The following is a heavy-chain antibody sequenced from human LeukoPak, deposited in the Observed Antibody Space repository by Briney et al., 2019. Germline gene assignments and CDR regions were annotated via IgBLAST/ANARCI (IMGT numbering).Heavy chain of an antibody. V-gene: IGHV3-9*01. Sequence: GGALRLSCAASGFTFDDYGMHWVRQAPGKGLEWVSGISWNSRSVGYADSVKGRFTISRDNAEKSLYLQMNSLRAEDTAFYYCARAGGSRYYYAMDVWGQGTTVTVSS. J-gene: IGHJ6*02. CDR3: ARAGGSRYYYAMDV. CDR1: GFTFDDYG. CDR2: ISWNSRSV. D-gene: IGHD3-16*01.